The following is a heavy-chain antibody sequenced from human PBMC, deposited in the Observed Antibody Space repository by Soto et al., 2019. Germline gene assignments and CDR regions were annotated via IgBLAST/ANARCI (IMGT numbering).Heavy chain of an antibody. CDR2: IYYSGST. CDR3: PTHESGGVVDH. CDR1: GGSISSSSYY. J-gene: IGHJ5*02. V-gene: IGHV4-39*01. Sequence: SETLSLTCTVSGGSISSSSYYWGWIRQPPGKGLEWIGSIYYSGSTYYNPSLKSRVTISVDTSKNQFSLKLSSVTAADTAVYCCPTHESGGVVDHGGQGTLVAVPS. D-gene: IGHD2-8*02.